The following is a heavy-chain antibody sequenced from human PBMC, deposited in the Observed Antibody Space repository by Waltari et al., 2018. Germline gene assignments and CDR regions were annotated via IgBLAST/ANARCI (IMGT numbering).Heavy chain of an antibody. D-gene: IGHD3-9*01. CDR1: GSSISSAYY. CDR2: NNHSGNT. CDR3: ARDPLTTDWYKGAFDI. Sequence: QVQLQESGPRLVKPSEMLSLTCAVSGSSISSAYYWGWIRQAPGKGLEWCGINNHSGNTNSNHALKVRVTIAVDTSKNQFSQKRTAVTAADTAVYYCARDPLTTDWYKGAFDIWGQGTMVTVSS. J-gene: IGHJ3*02. V-gene: IGHV4-38-2*02.